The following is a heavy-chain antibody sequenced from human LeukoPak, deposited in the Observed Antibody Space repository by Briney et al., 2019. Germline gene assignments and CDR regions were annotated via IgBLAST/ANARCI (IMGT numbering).Heavy chain of an antibody. V-gene: IGHV3-30*01. CDR1: GFAFNGYP. D-gene: IGHD3-10*01. CDR2: ISYVEGDV. J-gene: IGHJ4*02. Sequence: GRSLRLSCAASGFAFNGYPMYWVRQAPGKGLEWVAFISYVEGDVLYADSVKGRFTISGDDSKSTLYLQMNSLRPEDTAVYYCATDYGSGSGECYFDYWGQGTLVTVSS. CDR3: ATDYGSGSGECYFDY.